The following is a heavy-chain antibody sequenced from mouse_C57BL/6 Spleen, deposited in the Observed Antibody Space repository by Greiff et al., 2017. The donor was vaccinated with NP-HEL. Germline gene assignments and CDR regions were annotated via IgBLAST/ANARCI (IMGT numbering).Heavy chain of an antibody. J-gene: IGHJ4*01. CDR1: GYAFSSSW. CDR2: IYPGDGDT. Sequence: QVQLKESGPELVKPGASVKISCKASGYAFSSSWMNWVKQRPGKGLEWIGRIYPGDGDTNYNGKFKGKATLTADKSSSTAYMQLSSLTSEDSAVYFCARGLRLPYAMDYWGQGTSVTVSS. V-gene: IGHV1-82*01. CDR3: ARGLRLPYAMDY. D-gene: IGHD3-2*02.